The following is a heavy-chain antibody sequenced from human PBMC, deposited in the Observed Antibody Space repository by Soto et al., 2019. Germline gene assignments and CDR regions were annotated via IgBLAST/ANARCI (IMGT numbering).Heavy chain of an antibody. Sequence: GGSLRLSCAASGFTFSSYWMHWVRQAPGKGLVWVSRINSDGSSTSYADSVKGRFTISRDNAKNTLYLQMNSLRAEDTAVYYCARGIAVALGRFAFDIWGQGTMVTVSS. V-gene: IGHV3-74*01. CDR1: GFTFSSYW. D-gene: IGHD6-19*01. J-gene: IGHJ3*02. CDR3: ARGIAVALGRFAFDI. CDR2: INSDGSST.